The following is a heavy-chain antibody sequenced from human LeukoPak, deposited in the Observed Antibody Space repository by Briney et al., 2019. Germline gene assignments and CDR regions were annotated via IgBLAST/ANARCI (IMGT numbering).Heavy chain of an antibody. CDR1: GGTFSSYA. V-gene: IGHV1-69*13. D-gene: IGHD4-17*01. CDR2: IIPIFGTA. Sequence: SVTVSCKASGGTFSSYAISWVRQAPGQGLEWMGGIIPIFGTANYAQKFQGRVTITADESTSTAYMELSSLRSEDTAVYYCARARGDYTLYNWFDPWGQGTLVTVSS. J-gene: IGHJ5*02. CDR3: ARARGDYTLYNWFDP.